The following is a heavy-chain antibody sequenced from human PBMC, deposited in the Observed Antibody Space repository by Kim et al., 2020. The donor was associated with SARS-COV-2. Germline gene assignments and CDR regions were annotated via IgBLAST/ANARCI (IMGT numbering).Heavy chain of an antibody. V-gene: IGHV3-21*01. J-gene: IGHJ2*01. CDR2: ISSSSSYI. D-gene: IGHD1-1*01. CDR3: ARGWTGTGLSDVWYVDL. CDR1: GFTFSSYS. Sequence: GGSLRLSFSASGFTFSSYSMNWVRQAPGKGLEWVSSISSSSSYIYYADSVKGRFTISRDNAKNSLYLQMNSLRAEDTAVYYCARGWTGTGLSDVWYVDLWGRGTLVTVSS.